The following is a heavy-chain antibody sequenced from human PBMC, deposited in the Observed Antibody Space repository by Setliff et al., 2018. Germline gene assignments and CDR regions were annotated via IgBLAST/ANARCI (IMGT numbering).Heavy chain of an antibody. V-gene: IGHV4-34*01. J-gene: IGHJ6*03. D-gene: IGHD2-2*01. CDR2: INHSGRT. Sequence: PSETLSLTCAVYGGSFSGYYWSWIRQPPGKGLEWIGEINHSGRTNYNPSLKSRVTISVDTSKNQFSLKLSSVTAADTAVYYCARKSRNIVVVPAAVIYYYYYYMDVWGKGTTVTVSS. CDR3: ARKSRNIVVVPAAVIYYYYYYMDV. CDR1: GGSFSGYY.